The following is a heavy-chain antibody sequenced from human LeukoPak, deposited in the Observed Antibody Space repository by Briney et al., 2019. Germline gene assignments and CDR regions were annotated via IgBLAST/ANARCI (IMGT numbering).Heavy chain of an antibody. Sequence: PGGSLRLSCAASGFSVSNNGIHWVRQAPGKGLEWVAALWPDGITTRYADSVEGRFTMSRDNSKNTVYVQMNSLRAEDTAVYFCARRGGSGTFPHYFDAWGQGIPVTVSS. CDR1: GFSVSNNG. V-gene: IGHV3-33*01. CDR2: LWPDGITT. CDR3: ARRGGSGTFPHYFDA. J-gene: IGHJ5*02. D-gene: IGHD3-10*01.